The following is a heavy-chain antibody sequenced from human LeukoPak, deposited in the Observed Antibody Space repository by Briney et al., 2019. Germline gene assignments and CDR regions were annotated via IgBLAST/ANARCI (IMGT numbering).Heavy chain of an antibody. CDR2: IYYSGST. CDR1: GASVSGSAYY. Sequence: SETLSLTCTVSGASVSGSAYYWGWIRQPPGKGLEWIGYIYYSGSTNYNPSLKSRVTISVDSSTNHFSLRLTSVTAADTAIYYCAAMTTVTMYSYFFDSWGQGTLLTVSS. V-gene: IGHV4-61*03. D-gene: IGHD4-17*01. CDR3: AAMTTVTMYSYFFDS. J-gene: IGHJ4*02.